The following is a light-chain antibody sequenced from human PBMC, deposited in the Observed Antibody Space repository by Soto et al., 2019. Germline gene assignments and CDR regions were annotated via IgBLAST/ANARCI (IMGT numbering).Light chain of an antibody. V-gene: IGKV3-20*01. CDR2: GAS. CDR1: QSVSSSY. Sequence: EIVLTQSPGTLSLSPGERATLSCRASQSVSSSYLAWYQQKPGQAPRLLIYGASSRATGIPDRFSGSGSGTDFTLTISRLEPEDVAVYYCQQYGNSRTFGQGTKVEFK. J-gene: IGKJ1*01. CDR3: QQYGNSRT.